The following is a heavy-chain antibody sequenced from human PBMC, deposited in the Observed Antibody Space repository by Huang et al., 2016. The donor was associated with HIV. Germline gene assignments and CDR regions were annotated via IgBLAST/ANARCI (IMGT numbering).Heavy chain of an antibody. CDR2: CSTSGTT. V-gene: IGHV4-4*07. Sequence: QVQLQESGPGLVKPSETLSLTCTVSGGSISTYYWSWIRQSAGKGLEWIGRFFCGLVRQPAVQGLEWIGRCSTSGTTNSNPSLRSGVTMSVDTSKNQFSLRLTSVTAADTAVYYCARENEFCGSTNCHHYYYGLDVWGQGTTVTVSS. J-gene: IGHJ6*02. CDR1: GGSISTYYWSWIRQSAGKG. D-gene: IGHD2-2*01. CDR3: ARENEFCGSTNCHHYYYGLDV.